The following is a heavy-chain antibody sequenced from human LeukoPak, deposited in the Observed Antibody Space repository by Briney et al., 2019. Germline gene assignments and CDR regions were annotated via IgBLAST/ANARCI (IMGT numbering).Heavy chain of an antibody. CDR1: GFTLDDYV. Sequence: GGSLRLSCAASGFTLDDYVMHWVRHAPGKGLGLVSGISWNSGSLAYADSVKGRFTVSRDNAKTSLFLQMNSLRAEDMALYYCAKDNTAMASWGAFDVWGQGTMVTVSS. CDR2: ISWNSGSL. V-gene: IGHV3-9*03. J-gene: IGHJ3*01. D-gene: IGHD5-18*01. CDR3: AKDNTAMASWGAFDV.